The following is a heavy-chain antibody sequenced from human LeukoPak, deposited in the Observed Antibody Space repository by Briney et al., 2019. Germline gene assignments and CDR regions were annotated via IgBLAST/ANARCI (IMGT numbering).Heavy chain of an antibody. CDR2: TYNSGRT. D-gene: IGHD6-13*01. V-gene: IGHV4-4*09. J-gene: IGHJ6*02. CDR1: GGSMSNYY. CDR3: ASRRRIGAAGGDGMDV. Sequence: SETLSLTCTVSGGSMSNYYWTWIRQPPGQGLEWIGYTYNSGRTNYNPSLKSRVTISADTSKNQFSLKLDSVTAADTANYYCASRRRIGAAGGDGMDVWGQGTTVTVSS.